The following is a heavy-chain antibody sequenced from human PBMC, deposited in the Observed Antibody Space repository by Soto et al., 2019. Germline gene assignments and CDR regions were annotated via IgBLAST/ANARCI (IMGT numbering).Heavy chain of an antibody. CDR3: ARGRGNGPSIYYYYMDV. V-gene: IGHV3-33*01. J-gene: IGHJ6*03. D-gene: IGHD1-1*01. CDR2: IWYDGSNE. CDR1: GFAFITYG. Sequence: GGSLRLSCAASGFAFITYGMHWVRQAPGKGLEWVAVIWYDGSNEYYADSVKGRFTIFRDNSKNTLYLQMNSLTAEDTAVYYCARGRGNGPSIYYYYMDVWGKGTTVTVSS.